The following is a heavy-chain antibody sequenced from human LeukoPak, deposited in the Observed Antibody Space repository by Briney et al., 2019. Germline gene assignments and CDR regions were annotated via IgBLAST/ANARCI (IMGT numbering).Heavy chain of an antibody. D-gene: IGHD6-13*01. Sequence: GGSVTVSCKASGYTFTSYYMHWVGQAPGEGGEWRGLIKPSGGSTKYAQKLQGRGTIARDRSTRTVYMEVRRVRAEDTAVYYCARVSFIAAGGKFDIWGQGTMVTVSS. V-gene: IGHV1-46*01. CDR3: ARVSFIAAGGKFDI. CDR2: IKPSGGST. CDR1: GYTFTSYY. J-gene: IGHJ3*02.